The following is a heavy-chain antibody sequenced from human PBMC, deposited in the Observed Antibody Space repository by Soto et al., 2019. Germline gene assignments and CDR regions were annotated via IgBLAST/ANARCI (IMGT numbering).Heavy chain of an antibody. CDR3: ARIGWGYDYVWGRYFDS. J-gene: IGHJ4*02. CDR1: AFSFSRHW. V-gene: IGHV3-7*01. Sequence: PGGALRLWCAASAFSFSRHWLSWVRQAPGKGLEWVANIKEDGSEKYYVDSVKGRFAISRDNAKNSVYLQMTSLRVEDTAVYYCARIGWGYDYVWGRYFDSWGQGT. CDR2: IKEDGSEK. D-gene: IGHD3-16*01.